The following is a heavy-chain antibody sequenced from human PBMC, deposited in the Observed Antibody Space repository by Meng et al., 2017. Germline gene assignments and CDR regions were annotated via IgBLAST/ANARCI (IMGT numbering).Heavy chain of an antibody. CDR1: GDSVSINSAA. CDR3: ARGSYSFDS. J-gene: IGHJ4*02. CDR2: AYYRSKWYH. Sequence: QLQQSGPVMVKPSLTLCFICAISGDSVSINSAAWNWIRQSPSRGLEWLGRAYYRSKWYHDYAESVKSRISIDPDTSKNQFSLQLRSVTPEDSVVYYCARGSYSFDSWGQRTLVTVSS. D-gene: IGHD1-26*01. V-gene: IGHV6-1*01.